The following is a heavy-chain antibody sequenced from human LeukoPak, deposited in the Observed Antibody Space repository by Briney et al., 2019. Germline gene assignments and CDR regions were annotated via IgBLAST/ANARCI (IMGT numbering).Heavy chain of an antibody. Sequence: ASVKVSCKASGYTFTSYYMHWVRQAPGQGLEWMGIINPSGGSTSYAQKFQGRVTITRNTSISTAYMELSSLRSEDTAVYYCARGRLVVRGAFDIWGQGTMVTVSS. CDR1: GYTFTSYY. D-gene: IGHD2-15*01. CDR2: INPSGGST. V-gene: IGHV1-46*01. J-gene: IGHJ3*02. CDR3: ARGRLVVRGAFDI.